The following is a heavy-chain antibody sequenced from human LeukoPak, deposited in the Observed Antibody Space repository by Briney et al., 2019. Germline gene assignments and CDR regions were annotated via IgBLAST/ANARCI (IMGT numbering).Heavy chain of an antibody. D-gene: IGHD3-16*01. CDR3: ARPLGSQGSYPLYNY. J-gene: IGHJ4*02. V-gene: IGHV1-18*01. CDR2: IGSYNGNT. Sequence: ASVKVSCKASGYTFNRYGISWVRQAPGQGLEWMGWIGSYNGNTNYAQKLQGRVTMTTDTSTSTAYMELSRLRSDDTAVYYCARPLGSQGSYPLYNYWGQGTLVTVSS. CDR1: GYTFNRYG.